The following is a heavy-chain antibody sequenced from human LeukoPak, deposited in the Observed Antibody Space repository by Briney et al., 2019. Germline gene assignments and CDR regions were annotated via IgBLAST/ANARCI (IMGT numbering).Heavy chain of an antibody. CDR1: GLTFNRYR. Sequence: GGPLILTSTACGLTFNRYRVHWVGHAPGKELVGVSRINSDGSSTSYADSVKGRFTISRDNAKNTLWLKMNSLRAEDTAVYYCARVGVPGARPPDYFQHWGQGTMVTVSS. CDR2: INSDGSST. J-gene: IGHJ1*01. V-gene: IGHV3-74*01. D-gene: IGHD2-2*01. CDR3: ARVGVPGARPPDYFQH.